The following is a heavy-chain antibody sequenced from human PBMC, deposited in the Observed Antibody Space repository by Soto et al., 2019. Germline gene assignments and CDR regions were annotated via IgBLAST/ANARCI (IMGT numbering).Heavy chain of an antibody. V-gene: IGHV3-66*01. J-gene: IGHJ6*02. Sequence: PGGSLRLSCAASGFTVTSNYMSWVRQAPGKGLEWVSVIYSGGSTYYADSVKGRFTISRDNSKNTPYLQMNSLRAEDTAVYYCAKDRRPNYYYGMDVWGQGT. CDR2: IYSGGST. D-gene: IGHD6-25*01. CDR3: AKDRRPNYYYGMDV. CDR1: GFTVTSNY.